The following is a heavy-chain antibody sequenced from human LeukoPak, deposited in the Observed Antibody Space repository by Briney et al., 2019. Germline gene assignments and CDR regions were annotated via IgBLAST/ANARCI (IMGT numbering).Heavy chain of an antibody. V-gene: IGHV3-48*04. D-gene: IGHD3-22*01. CDR2: ITSNLNTI. Sequence: GGSLRLSCAASGFTFSTYNMNWVRQAPGKGLERLAYITSNLNTIYYADSVKGRFTISRDNAKNSLYLQMNSLRAEDTAVYYCVLGGYDSPYLGFDYWGQGTLVTVSS. CDR1: GFTFSTYN. J-gene: IGHJ4*02. CDR3: VLGGYDSPYLGFDY.